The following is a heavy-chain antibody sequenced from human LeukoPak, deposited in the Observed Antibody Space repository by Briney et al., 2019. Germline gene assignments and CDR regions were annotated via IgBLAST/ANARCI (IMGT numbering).Heavy chain of an antibody. CDR2: TIPIFGTA. CDR1: GGTFSSYA. J-gene: IGHJ4*02. Sequence: SVKVSCKASGGTFSSYAISWVRQAPGQGLEWMGGTIPIFGTANYAQKFQGRVTITADESTSTAYMELSSLRSEDTAVYYCARDRQSRVHYYDSSGYPYYFDYWGQGTLVTVSS. V-gene: IGHV1-69*01. D-gene: IGHD3-22*01. CDR3: ARDRQSRVHYYDSSGYPYYFDY.